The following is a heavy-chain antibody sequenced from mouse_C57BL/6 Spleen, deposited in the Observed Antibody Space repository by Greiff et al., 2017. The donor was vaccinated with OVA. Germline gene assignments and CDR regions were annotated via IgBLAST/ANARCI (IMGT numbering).Heavy chain of an antibody. D-gene: IGHD2-1*01. CDR2: IYPRSGNT. CDR3: ARSAGDYYADS. CDR1: GYTFTSYG. V-gene: IGHV1-81*01. Sequence: QVQLKESGAELARPGASVKLSCKASGYTFTSYGISWVKQRTGQGLEWIGEIYPRSGNTYYNEKFKGKATLTADKSSSTAYMELRSLTSEDSAVYFCARSAGDYYADSWGQGTTLTVSS. J-gene: IGHJ2*01.